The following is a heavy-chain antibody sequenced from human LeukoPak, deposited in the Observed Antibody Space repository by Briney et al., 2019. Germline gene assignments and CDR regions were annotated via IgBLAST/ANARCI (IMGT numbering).Heavy chain of an antibody. CDR1: GGSFSSGQY. CDR2: INHSGSS. V-gene: IGHV4-34*01. D-gene: IGHD1-26*01. Sequence: SETLSLTCAVFGGSFSSGQYWSWIRQPPGKGLEWIGEINHSGSSNYNPALKSRVPISVDTSKNQFSLKLTSVTAADTAVYFCARHYGGSYYNWFHPWGQGTLVTVSS. J-gene: IGHJ5*02. CDR3: ARHYGGSYYNWFHP.